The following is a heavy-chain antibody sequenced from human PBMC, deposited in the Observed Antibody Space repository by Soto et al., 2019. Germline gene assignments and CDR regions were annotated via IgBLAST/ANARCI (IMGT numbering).Heavy chain of an antibody. V-gene: IGHV3-30*18. CDR2: ISYDGSNK. J-gene: IGHJ5*02. CDR1: GFTFSSYG. Sequence: GGSLRLSCAASGFTFSSYGMHWVRQAPGKGLEWVAVISYDGSNKYYADSVKGRFTISRDNSKNTLYLQMNSLRAEDTAVYYCAKDRRIAASQLNWFDPWGQGTLVTVSS. CDR3: AKDRRIAASQLNWFDP. D-gene: IGHD6-13*01.